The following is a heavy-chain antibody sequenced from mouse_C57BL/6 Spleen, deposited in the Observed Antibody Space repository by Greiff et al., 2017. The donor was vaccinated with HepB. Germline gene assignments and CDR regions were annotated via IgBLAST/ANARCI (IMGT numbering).Heavy chain of an antibody. D-gene: IGHD1-1*01. CDR3: ARIYYYGSSYAMDY. J-gene: IGHJ4*01. CDR2: IYPGDGDT. CDR1: GYAFSSSW. Sequence: QVQLQQSGPELVKPGASVKISCKASGYAFSSSWMNWVKQRPGKGLEWIGRIYPGDGDTNYNGKFKGKATLTADKSSSTAYMQLSSLTSEDSAVCFCARIYYYGSSYAMDYWGQGTSVTVSS. V-gene: IGHV1-82*01.